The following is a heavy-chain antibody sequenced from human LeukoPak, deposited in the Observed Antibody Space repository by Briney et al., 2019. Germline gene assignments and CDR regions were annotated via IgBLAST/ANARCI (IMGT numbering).Heavy chain of an antibody. V-gene: IGHV3-74*01. CDR3: VRDWDHFDFDS. CDR2: IKGDGSHT. D-gene: IGHD3-9*01. J-gene: IGHJ5*01. Sequence: GGPLRLSCAASGFTFSSYWMSWVRQAPGKGLVWVSRIKGDGSHTIYADSVKGRFTISRDNAKNTLYLQMRSLRAEDTAVYYCVRDWDHFDFDSWGQGTLVTVSS. CDR1: GFTFSSYW.